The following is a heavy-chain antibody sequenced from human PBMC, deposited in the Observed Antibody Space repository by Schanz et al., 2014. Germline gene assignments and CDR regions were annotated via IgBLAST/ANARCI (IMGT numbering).Heavy chain of an antibody. J-gene: IGHJ4*02. CDR1: GFSFSSYG. CDR2: ILYDGSNK. CDR3: AREYSSYGTVYY. D-gene: IGHD5-12*01. V-gene: IGHV3-30*03. Sequence: VHLVESGGSLVQPGGSLRLSCVASGFSFSSYGMHWVRQAPGKGLEWVAVILYDGSNKYYADSVKGRFTISRDNSKNTLYLQMNSLRVEDTALYYCAREYSSYGTVYYWGQGTLVTVSS.